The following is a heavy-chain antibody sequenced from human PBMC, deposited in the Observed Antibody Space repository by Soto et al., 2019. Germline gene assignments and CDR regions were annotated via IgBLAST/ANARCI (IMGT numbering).Heavy chain of an antibody. Sequence: QVQLQESGPGLVKPSQTLSLTCTVSGGSISSGDYYWSWIRQPPGKGLEWIGYIYYSGSTYYNPFLKSRVTISVDTSENTXSLNLSSVTAADTAMYYCARAGVATIYPGNNWFDPWGQGTLVTVSS. V-gene: IGHV4-30-4*01. CDR2: IYYSGST. CDR1: GGSISSGDYY. D-gene: IGHD5-12*01. J-gene: IGHJ5*02. CDR3: ARAGVATIYPGNNWFDP.